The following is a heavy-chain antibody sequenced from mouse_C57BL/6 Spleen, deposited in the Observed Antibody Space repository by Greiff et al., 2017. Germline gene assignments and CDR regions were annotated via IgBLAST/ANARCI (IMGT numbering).Heavy chain of an antibody. CDR1: GFSLTSYG. CDR3: ARSELGRRYFDY. J-gene: IGHJ2*01. D-gene: IGHD4-1*01. Sequence: VQLQESGPGLVQPSQSLSITCTVSGFSLTSYGVHWVRQSPGKGLEWLGVIWSGGSKDYNAAFISRLSISKDNTKSQVFFKMNRLQADDTAIYYCARSELGRRYFDYWGQGTTLTVSS. CDR2: IWSGGSK. V-gene: IGHV2-2*01.